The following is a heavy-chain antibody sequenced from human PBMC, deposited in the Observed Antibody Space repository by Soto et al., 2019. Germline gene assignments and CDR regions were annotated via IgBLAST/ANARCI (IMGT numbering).Heavy chain of an antibody. J-gene: IGHJ5*02. D-gene: IGHD3-10*01. CDR3: ARGIMVRGVIVSHWFDP. CDR1: GGSFSGYY. Sequence: PSETLSLTCAVYGGSFSGYYWSWIRQPPGKGLEWIGEINHSGSTNYNPSLKSRVTISVDTSKNQFSLKLSSVTAADTAVYYCARGIMVRGVIVSHWFDPWGQGTLVTVSS. V-gene: IGHV4-34*01. CDR2: INHSGST.